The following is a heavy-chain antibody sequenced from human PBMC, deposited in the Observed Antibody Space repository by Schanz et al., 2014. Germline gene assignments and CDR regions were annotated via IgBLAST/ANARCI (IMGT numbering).Heavy chain of an antibody. J-gene: IGHJ3*02. V-gene: IGHV3-11*06. D-gene: IGHD3-16*02. CDR1: GFTFSDYY. CDR3: TRSYYDFSWGSYRFRAFDI. Sequence: VHLVESGGGLVKRGGSLRLSCAASGFTFSDYYMSWIRQAPGKGLEWVSDISSGSSYANYADSVKGRFTISRDNAKKTLSLQMISLRAEDTAIYFCTRSYYDFSWGSYRFRAFDIWGQGTTVIVSS. CDR2: ISSGSSYA.